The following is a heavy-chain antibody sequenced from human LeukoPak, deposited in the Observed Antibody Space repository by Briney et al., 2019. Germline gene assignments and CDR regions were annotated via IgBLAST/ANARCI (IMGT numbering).Heavy chain of an antibody. V-gene: IGHV4-59*08. D-gene: IGHD4/OR15-4a*01. Sequence: SETLSLTCTVSGGSITSYYWSWLRQPPGKRLEWLGYIYFTGSTNYSPSLKSRVAISVDKSKNHSYLNLSSLNAADTAVYYCARLGYRGYGDHNVFDIWGRGTMVTVSS. J-gene: IGHJ3*02. CDR1: GGSITSYY. CDR3: ARLGYRGYGDHNVFDI. CDR2: IYFTGST.